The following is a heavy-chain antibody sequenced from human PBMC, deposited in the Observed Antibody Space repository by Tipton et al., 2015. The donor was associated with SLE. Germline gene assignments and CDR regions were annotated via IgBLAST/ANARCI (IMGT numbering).Heavy chain of an antibody. V-gene: IGHV3-43*01. CDR3: AKGSGYCSSTSCSRGVDY. J-gene: IGHJ4*02. CDR1: GFTFDDYT. D-gene: IGHD2-2*03. Sequence: SLRLSCAASGFTFDDYTMHWVRQAPGKGLEWVSLISWDGGSTYYADSVKGRFTISRDNSKNSLYLQMNSLRTEDTALYYCAKGSGYCSSTSCSRGVDYWGQGTLVTVSS. CDR2: ISWDGGST.